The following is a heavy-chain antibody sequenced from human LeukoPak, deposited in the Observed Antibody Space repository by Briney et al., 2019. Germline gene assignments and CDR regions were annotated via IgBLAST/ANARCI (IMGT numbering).Heavy chain of an antibody. V-gene: IGHV4-34*01. J-gene: IGHJ4*02. CDR1: GGSFSGYY. CDR3: ARATMVRGVTTDY. D-gene: IGHD3-10*01. CDR2: INHSGST. Sequence: SETLSLTCAVYGGSFSGYYWNWIRQPPGKGLEWIGEINHSGSTNYNPSLKSRVTISVDTSKNQFSLKLSSVTAADTAVYYCARATMVRGVTTDYWGQGTLVTVSS.